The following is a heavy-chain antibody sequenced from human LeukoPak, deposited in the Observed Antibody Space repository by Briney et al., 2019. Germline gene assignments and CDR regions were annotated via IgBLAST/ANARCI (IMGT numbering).Heavy chain of an antibody. CDR1: GFTFSSYA. CDR2: ISYDGSNK. V-gene: IGHV3-30-3*01. Sequence: PGGSLRLSCAASGFTFSSYAMHWVRQAPGKGLEWVAVISYDGSNKYYADSVKGRFTISRDNSKNTLYLQMNSLRAEDTAVYYCARDPSILTGYPHYFDYWGQGTLVTVSS. J-gene: IGHJ4*02. D-gene: IGHD3-9*01. CDR3: ARDPSILTGYPHYFDY.